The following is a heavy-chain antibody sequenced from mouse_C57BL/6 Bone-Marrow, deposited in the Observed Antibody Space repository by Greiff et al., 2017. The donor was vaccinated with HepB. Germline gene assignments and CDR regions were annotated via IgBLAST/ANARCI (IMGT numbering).Heavy chain of an antibody. CDR2: ISNGGGST. V-gene: IGHV5-12*01. CDR1: GFTFSDYY. CDR3: ARRAMGY. J-gene: IGHJ3*01. Sequence: DVKLVESGGGLVQPGGSLKLSCAASGFTFSDYYMYWVRQTPEKRLEWVAYISNGGGSTYYPDTVKGRFTISRDNAKNTLYLQMSRLKSEDTAMYYCARRAMGYWGQGTLVTVSA. D-gene: IGHD1-1*02.